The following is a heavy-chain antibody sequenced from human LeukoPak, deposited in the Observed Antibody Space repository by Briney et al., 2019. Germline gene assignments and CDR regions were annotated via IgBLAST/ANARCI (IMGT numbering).Heavy chain of an antibody. D-gene: IGHD2-21*02. J-gene: IGHJ4*02. CDR3: ARGGEYCGGDCPNTVFDY. CDR1: GGSISSYY. CDR2: IYYSGST. Sequence: SETLSLTCTVSGGSISSYYWNWVRQPPGKGLEWIGYIYYSGSTNYNPSLKSRVTISVDTSKNQFSLKLSSVTAADTAVYYCARGGEYCGGDCPNTVFDYWGQGTLVTVSS. V-gene: IGHV4-59*08.